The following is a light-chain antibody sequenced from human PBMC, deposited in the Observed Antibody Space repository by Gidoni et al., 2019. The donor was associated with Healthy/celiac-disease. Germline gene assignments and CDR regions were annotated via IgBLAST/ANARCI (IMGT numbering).Light chain of an antibody. J-gene: IGKJ3*01. CDR2: AAS. Sequence: DIQMTQSPSSLSAPVGDRVTITCRASQSISSYLNWYQQKPGKAPKLLIYAASSLQSGVPSRFSGSGSGTDFTPTISSLQPEDFATYYCQQSYSTPFTFGPGTKVDIK. CDR1: QSISSY. CDR3: QQSYSTPFT. V-gene: IGKV1-39*01.